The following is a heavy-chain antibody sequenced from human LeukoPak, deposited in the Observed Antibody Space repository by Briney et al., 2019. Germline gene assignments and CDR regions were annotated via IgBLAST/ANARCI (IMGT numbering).Heavy chain of an antibody. CDR3: ATDRDYGDYGAFDI. J-gene: IGHJ3*02. D-gene: IGHD4-17*01. Sequence: GGSLRLSCAASGFTFSSYSMNWVRQAPGKGLEWVSSISSSSSYIYYADSVKGRFTISRDNAKNSLYLQMNSLRAEDTAVYYCATDRDYGDYGAFDIWGQGTMVTVSS. CDR2: ISSSSSYI. CDR1: GFTFSSYS. V-gene: IGHV3-21*01.